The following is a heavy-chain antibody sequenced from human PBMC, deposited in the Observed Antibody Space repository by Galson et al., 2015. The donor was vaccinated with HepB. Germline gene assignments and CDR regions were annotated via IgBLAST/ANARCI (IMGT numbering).Heavy chain of an antibody. J-gene: IGHJ6*03. V-gene: IGHV3-21*01. CDR2: ISSSSSYI. CDR1: GFTFSSYS. Sequence: SLRLSCAASGFTFSSYSMNWVRQAPGKGLEWVSSISSSSSYIYYADSVKGRFTISRDNAKNSLYLQMDSLRAEDTAVYYCARTDGEHAYYYYYYMDVWGKGTTVTVSS. CDR3: ARTDGEHAYYYYYYMDV. D-gene: IGHD4-17*01.